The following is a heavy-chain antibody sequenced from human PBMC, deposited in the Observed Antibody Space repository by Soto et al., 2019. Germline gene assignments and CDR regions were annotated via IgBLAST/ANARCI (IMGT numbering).Heavy chain of an antibody. V-gene: IGHV1-18*01. CDR2: VSAYNGNT. J-gene: IGHJ5*02. D-gene: IGHD3-10*01. CDR3: ARDGVRWVGELSWFEP. CDR1: ASTFPSPC. Sequence: APVKLSLKTSASTFPSPCINCVRQPPVQELKWMGWVSAYNGNTNYAQKLQGRVTMTTDTSTSTADVELGSLRSDGAAVYYCARDGVRWVGELSWFEPWSQGTLVTV.